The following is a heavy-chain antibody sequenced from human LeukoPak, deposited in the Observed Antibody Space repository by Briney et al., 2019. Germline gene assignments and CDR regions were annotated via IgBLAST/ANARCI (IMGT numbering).Heavy chain of an antibody. CDR3: ARSLIADGAFDI. D-gene: IGHD2-21*01. CDR2: ISSSGSYI. Sequence: GGSLRLSCAASGFTFTSYTMNWVCQAPGKGLEWVSDISSSGSYIDYADSVKGRFTISRDNAKNSLFLQMNSLRAEDTAVYYCARSLIADGAFDIWGRGTMVTVSS. J-gene: IGHJ3*02. V-gene: IGHV3-21*01. CDR1: GFTFTSYT.